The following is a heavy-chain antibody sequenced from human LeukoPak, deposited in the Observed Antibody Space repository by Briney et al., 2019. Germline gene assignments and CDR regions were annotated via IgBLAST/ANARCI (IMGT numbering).Heavy chain of an antibody. V-gene: IGHV4-31*03. CDR1: GGSISSGGYY. J-gene: IGHJ6*03. CDR3: ARVSYDSRGYYSGYSYYMDV. CDR2: IYYSGST. D-gene: IGHD3-22*01. Sequence: SETLSLTCTVSGGSISSGGYYWSWIRQHPGKGLEWIGYIYYSGSTYYNPSLKSRVTISVDTSKNQFSLKLSSVTAADTAVYYWARVSYDSRGYYSGYSYYMDVWAKGPRSPSP.